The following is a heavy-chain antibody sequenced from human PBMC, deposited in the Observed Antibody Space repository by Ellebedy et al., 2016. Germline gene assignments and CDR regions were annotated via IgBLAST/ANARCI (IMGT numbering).Heavy chain of an antibody. D-gene: IGHD1-26*01. CDR3: VTEMRGSFDY. Sequence: GESLKISCAASGFTVSNNYMSWVRQAPGKGLEWVSVIYIGGSTSYAESVKGRFTISRDSSMNTLYLQMNSLKTEDTAVYYCVTEMRGSFDYWGQGTLVTVSS. CDR1: GFTVSNNY. CDR2: IYIGGST. J-gene: IGHJ4*02. V-gene: IGHV3-53*01.